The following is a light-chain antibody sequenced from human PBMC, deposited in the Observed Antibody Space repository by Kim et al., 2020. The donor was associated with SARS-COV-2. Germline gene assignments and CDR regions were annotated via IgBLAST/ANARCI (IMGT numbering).Light chain of an antibody. V-gene: IGKV3-20*01. CDR2: NAS. J-gene: IGKJ1*01. CDR3: QQYGDSPRT. Sequence: APGARATLSCRAGQSVRSSYLAWYQQKPGQAPRLLIYNASNRATGIPDRFSGSGSGTDFTLTISRVQPEDFAVYYCQQYGDSPRTFGQGTKVDIK. CDR1: QSVRSSY.